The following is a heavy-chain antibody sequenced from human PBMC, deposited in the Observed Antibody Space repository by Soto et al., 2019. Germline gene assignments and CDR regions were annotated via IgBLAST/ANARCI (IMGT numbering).Heavy chain of an antibody. CDR1: GYTLTELS. CDR2: FDPEDGET. CDR3: ATDSEMWWELGY. J-gene: IGHJ4*02. D-gene: IGHD1-26*01. V-gene: IGHV1-24*01. Sequence: ASVTVSCKVSGYTLTELSMHWVRQAPGKGLEWMGGFDPEDGETIYAQKFQGRVTMTEDTSTDTAYMELSSLRSEDTAVYYCATDSEMWWELGYWGQGTLVTVSS.